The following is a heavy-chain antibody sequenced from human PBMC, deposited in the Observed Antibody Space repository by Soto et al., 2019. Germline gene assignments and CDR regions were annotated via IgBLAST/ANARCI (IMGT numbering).Heavy chain of an antibody. CDR2: VTGNGGNT. CDR3: AKLGSGSGAY. Sequence: EVQLLDSGGALVQPGGSLRLSCAASGFTFTNYIMTWVRQAPGKGLEWVSSVTGNGGNTYYADSVKGRFTISRVNSKNTLFLQMDSLRAEDTAVYYCAKLGSGSGAYWGQGTLVTVSS. CDR1: GFTFTNYI. D-gene: IGHD2-15*01. J-gene: IGHJ4*02. V-gene: IGHV3-23*01.